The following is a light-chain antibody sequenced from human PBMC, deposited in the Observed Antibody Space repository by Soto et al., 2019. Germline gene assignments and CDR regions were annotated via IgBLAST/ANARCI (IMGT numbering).Light chain of an antibody. CDR1: SSDVGRYNY. J-gene: IGLJ1*01. CDR3: SSYTRSSIPF. Sequence: QSALTQPASVSGSPGQSITISCTGTSSDVGRYNYVSWYQQHPGKAPKLILYDVGNRPSGVSNRFSGSKSGNTASLTISGLQPEDEADYYCSSYTRSSIPFFGTGTKLTVL. V-gene: IGLV2-14*03. CDR2: DVG.